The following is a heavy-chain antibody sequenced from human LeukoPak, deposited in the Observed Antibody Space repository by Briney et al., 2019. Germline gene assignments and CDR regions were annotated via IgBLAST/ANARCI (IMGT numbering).Heavy chain of an antibody. Sequence: PGGSLRLSRAASGFTFSSFWMMWVRQAPGKGLEWVANIKQGGSEKYHVDYVKGRFTISRDNAKNSLYLQMNSLRAEDTAVYYCARDRSYCSGGSCYDPPFQHWGQGTLVTVSS. CDR3: ARDRSYCSGGSCYDPPFQH. CDR1: GFTFSSFW. V-gene: IGHV3-7*03. D-gene: IGHD2-15*01. CDR2: IKQGGSEK. J-gene: IGHJ1*01.